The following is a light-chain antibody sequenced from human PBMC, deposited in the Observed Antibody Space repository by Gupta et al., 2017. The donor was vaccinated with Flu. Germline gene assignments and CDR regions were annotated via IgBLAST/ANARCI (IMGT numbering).Light chain of an antibody. V-gene: IGLV3-19*01. Sequence: SSELTQDTAVSVALGQTVRITCQGDSLRNSYESWYQQKPGQAPVLVIYAKNIRPSGIPDRFSGSSSGNTASLTITGAQAEDEADYYCNSRDSTDNHQAVFGGGTKLTVL. J-gene: IGLJ2*01. CDR2: AKN. CDR3: NSRDSTDNHQAV. CDR1: SLRNSY.